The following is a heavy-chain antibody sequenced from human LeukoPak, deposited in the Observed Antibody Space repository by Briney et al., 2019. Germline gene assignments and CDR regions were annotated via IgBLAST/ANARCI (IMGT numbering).Heavy chain of an antibody. CDR2: IRYDGSNK. Sequence: GGSLRLSCAASGFTFSSYGMHWVRQAPGKGLEWVAFIRYDGSNKYYADSVKGRFTISRDNSKNTLYLQMNSLRAEDTVVYYCAKDTWDEPNFFDYWGQGTLVTVSS. J-gene: IGHJ4*02. D-gene: IGHD1-26*01. V-gene: IGHV3-30*02. CDR3: AKDTWDEPNFFDY. CDR1: GFTFSSYG.